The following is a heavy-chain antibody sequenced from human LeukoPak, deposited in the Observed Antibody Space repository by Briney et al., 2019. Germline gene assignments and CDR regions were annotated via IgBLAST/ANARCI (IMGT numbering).Heavy chain of an antibody. CDR1: GGSFSGYY. Sequence: PSETLSLTCAVYGGSFSGYYWSWIRQPPGKGLEWIGEINHSGSTNYNPSLKSRVTISVDTSKNQFSLKLSSVTAADTAVYYCAIHYYDSKRDFDYWGQGTLVTVSS. CDR2: INHSGST. CDR3: AIHYYDSKRDFDY. V-gene: IGHV4-34*01. D-gene: IGHD3-22*01. J-gene: IGHJ4*02.